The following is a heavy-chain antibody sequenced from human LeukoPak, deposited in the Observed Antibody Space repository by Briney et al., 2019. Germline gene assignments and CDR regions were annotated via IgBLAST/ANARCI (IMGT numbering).Heavy chain of an antibody. Sequence: GGSLRLSCAASGFTFSDYGVHWVRQTPGAGLEWVAVIWSDGSDKYYAKSVKGRFTISRDNSKNSLFLQMNSLRAEDTAVYYCAKDAQRGFDYSNSLQNWGQGILVTVSS. J-gene: IGHJ1*01. CDR3: AKDAQRGFDYSNSLQN. D-gene: IGHD4-11*01. CDR2: IWSDGSDK. V-gene: IGHV3-33*06. CDR1: GFTFSDYG.